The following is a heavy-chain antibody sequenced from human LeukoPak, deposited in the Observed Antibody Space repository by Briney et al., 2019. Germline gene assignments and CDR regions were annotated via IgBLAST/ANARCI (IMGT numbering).Heavy chain of an antibody. D-gene: IGHD1-14*01. CDR2: ITPSGST. Sequence: SETLSLTCAVYGGSFSDYYWNWIRQPPGKGLEWIGEITPSGSTKYNTSLKSRVTISADTSKNQFSLMLSSVTAADSAVYDCARVQAVEDWITRPSSFDYWGQGTLVTVSS. V-gene: IGHV4-34*01. CDR1: GGSFSDYY. CDR3: ARVQAVEDWITRPSSFDY. J-gene: IGHJ4*02.